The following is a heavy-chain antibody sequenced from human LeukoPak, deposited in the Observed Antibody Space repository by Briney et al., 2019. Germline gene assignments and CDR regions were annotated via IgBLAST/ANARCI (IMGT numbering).Heavy chain of an antibody. D-gene: IGHD2-15*01. CDR2: INSDGSST. V-gene: IGHV3-74*01. CDR1: GFTFSSYW. CDR3: ATRHCSGGSCYHEFDY. Sequence: GGSLRLSCAASGFTFSSYWMHWVRQAPGKGLVRVSRINSDGSSTSYADSVKGRFTISRDNAKNTLYLQMNSLRAEDTAVYYCATRHCSGGSCYHEFDYWGQGTLVTVSS. J-gene: IGHJ4*02.